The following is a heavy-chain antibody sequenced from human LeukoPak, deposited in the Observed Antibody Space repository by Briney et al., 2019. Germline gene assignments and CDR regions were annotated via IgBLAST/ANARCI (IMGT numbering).Heavy chain of an antibody. V-gene: IGHV4-4*07. Sequence: PSETLSLTCSVSGGSISGYYWTWIRQPAGKGLEWIGRVYTSESTHYNPSLKTRLTMSVDTSKNQFSLKLSSVTAADTAVYYCARLITGTTTAFDIWGQGTMVTVSP. CDR2: VYTSEST. J-gene: IGHJ3*02. CDR1: GGSISGYY. CDR3: ARLITGTTTAFDI. D-gene: IGHD1-7*01.